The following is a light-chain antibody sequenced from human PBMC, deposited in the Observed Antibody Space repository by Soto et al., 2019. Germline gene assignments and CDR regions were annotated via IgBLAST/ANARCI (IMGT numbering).Light chain of an antibody. Sequence: DIQMTQSPSSLAASVGDRVTITCRASKSISNYLNWYQQKPGKPPKRLIYTASSLQSGVPSRFSGSGSGTDFTLTISSLQPEDFATYYCQQSSSTSITFGQGTRLEI. CDR3: QQSSSTSIT. V-gene: IGKV1-39*01. J-gene: IGKJ5*01. CDR1: KSISNY. CDR2: TAS.